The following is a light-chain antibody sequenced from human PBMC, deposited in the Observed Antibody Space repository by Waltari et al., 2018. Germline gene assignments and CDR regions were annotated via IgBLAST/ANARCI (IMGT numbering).Light chain of an antibody. CDR3: SSYTSRATWV. V-gene: IGLV2-14*03. CDR1: RSAVGVYHY. Sequence: QSALTQPASVSGSPGQSITISCTGTRSAVGVYHYVSWFQQHPDKAPRLLIFDVTNRPSGVSNRFSGSKSGNTASLTIFGLQAEDEADYYCSSYTSRATWVFGGGTRLAVL. CDR2: DVT. J-gene: IGLJ3*02.